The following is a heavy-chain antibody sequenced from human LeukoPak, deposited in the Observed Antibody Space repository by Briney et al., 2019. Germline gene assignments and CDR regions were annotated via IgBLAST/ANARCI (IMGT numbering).Heavy chain of an antibody. J-gene: IGHJ4*02. Sequence: GGSLRLSCAASGFTFSSYSMNWVRQAPGKGLEWVSSISSSSSYIYYADSVKGRFTISRDNAKNSLYLQMNSLRAEDTAVYYCARGGLKYYYDISGYYPFDYWGQGTLVTVSS. CDR3: ARGGLKYYYDISGYYPFDY. CDR2: ISSSSSYI. V-gene: IGHV3-21*01. CDR1: GFTFSSYS. D-gene: IGHD3-22*01.